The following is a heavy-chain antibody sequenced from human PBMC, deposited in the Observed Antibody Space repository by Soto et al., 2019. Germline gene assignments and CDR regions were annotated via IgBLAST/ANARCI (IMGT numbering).Heavy chain of an antibody. Sequence: ASVKVSCKASGYTFTGYYMHWVRQAPGQGLEWMGWINPNSGGTNYAQNFKGWVTMTRDTSINTAYMELTRLGPDDTAIYFCATAGRRSCGDDCYLDYWGQGTPVTVSS. J-gene: IGHJ4*02. D-gene: IGHD2-21*02. V-gene: IGHV1-2*04. CDR1: GYTFTGYY. CDR3: ATAGRRSCGDDCYLDY. CDR2: INPNSGGT.